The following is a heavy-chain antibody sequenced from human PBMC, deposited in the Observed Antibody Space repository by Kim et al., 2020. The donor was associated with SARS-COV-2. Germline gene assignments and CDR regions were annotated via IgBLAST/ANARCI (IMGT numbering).Heavy chain of an antibody. CDR2: ISGSGGGT. J-gene: IGHJ4*01. V-gene: IGHV3-23*01. Sequence: GGSLRLSCATSGFTFSNYAMSWVRLPPGKGLEWVSAISGSGGGTYYADSVKGRFTISRDNSKNTLYLQMNSLRAEDTAVYYCAKRYCSAGNGYSGADYWG. D-gene: IGHD2-15*01. CDR3: AKRYCSAGNGYSGADY. CDR1: GFTFSNYA.